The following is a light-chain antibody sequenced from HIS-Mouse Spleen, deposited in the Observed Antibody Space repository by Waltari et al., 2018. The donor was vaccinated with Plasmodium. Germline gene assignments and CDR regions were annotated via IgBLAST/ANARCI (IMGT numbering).Light chain of an antibody. CDR2: WAS. CDR1: QSVLYSSNNKNY. V-gene: IGKV4-1*01. CDR3: QQYYSTPPYT. J-gene: IGKJ2*01. Sequence: DIVMTQSPDSLAVSPGERDTINCKSSQSVLYSSNNKNYLAWYQQKPGQPPKLLIYWASTRESGVPDRFSGSGSGTDFTLTISSLQAEDVAVYYCQQYYSTPPYTFGQGTKLEIK.